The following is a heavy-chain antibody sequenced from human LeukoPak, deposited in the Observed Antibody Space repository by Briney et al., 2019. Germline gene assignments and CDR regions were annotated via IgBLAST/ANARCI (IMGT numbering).Heavy chain of an antibody. V-gene: IGHV1-18*01. J-gene: IGHJ4*02. D-gene: IGHD3-10*01. CDR2: ISAYNGNT. Sequence: ASVKVSCKASGYTFTSYGISWVRQAPGQGLEWMGWISAYNGNTNYAQKLQGRVTMTTDTSTSTAYMELRSLRSDDTAAYYCAKDQGTGSGSYSWGYFDWWGQGTLVTVSS. CDR3: AKDQGTGSGSYSWGYFDW. CDR1: GYTFTSYG.